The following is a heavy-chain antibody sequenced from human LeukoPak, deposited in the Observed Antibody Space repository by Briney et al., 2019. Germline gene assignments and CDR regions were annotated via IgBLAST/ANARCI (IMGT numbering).Heavy chain of an antibody. CDR3: ARGRYGWAFDI. Sequence: SETLSLTCAVYGGSFSGYYWSWIRQPPGKGLEWIGYIYYSGSTYYNPSLKSRVTISVDTSKNQFSLKLSSVTAADTAVYYCARGRYGWAFDIWGQGTMVTVSS. D-gene: IGHD5-18*01. CDR2: IYYSGST. CDR1: GGSFSGYY. V-gene: IGHV4-59*12. J-gene: IGHJ3*02.